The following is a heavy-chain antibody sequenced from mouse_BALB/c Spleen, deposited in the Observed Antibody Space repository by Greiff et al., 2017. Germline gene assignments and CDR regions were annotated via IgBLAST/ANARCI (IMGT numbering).Heavy chain of an antibody. CDR1: GFSLTGYG. J-gene: IGHJ4*01. CDR3: TRGRYDGAMDY. D-gene: IGHD2-14*01. Sequence: QVLLQQSGPGLVEPSQCLSLSCTVSGFSLTGYGVNWVRQPPGKGLEWLGMIWGDGSTDYNPAPISRLSISKDNSKSQVFLKMISLLTDDTARYYCTRGRYDGAMDYWGQGTSVTVSS. CDR2: IWGDGST. V-gene: IGHV2-6-7*01.